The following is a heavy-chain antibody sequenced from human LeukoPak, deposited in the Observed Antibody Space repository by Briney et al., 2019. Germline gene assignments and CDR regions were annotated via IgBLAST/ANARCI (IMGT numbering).Heavy chain of an antibody. J-gene: IGHJ3*02. CDR3: AKETGIAVAGMSHDAFDI. V-gene: IGHV3-9*01. Sequence: GGSLRLSCAASGFTFDDYAMHWVRQAPGKGLEWASGISWNSGSIGYADSVKGRFTISRDNAKNSLYLQMNSLRAEDTALYYCAKETGIAVAGMSHDAFDIWGQGTMVTVSS. CDR2: ISWNSGSI. D-gene: IGHD6-19*01. CDR1: GFTFDDYA.